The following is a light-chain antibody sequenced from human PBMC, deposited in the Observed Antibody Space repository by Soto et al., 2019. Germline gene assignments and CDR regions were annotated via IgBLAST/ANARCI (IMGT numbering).Light chain of an antibody. CDR3: GTWDSRLSAVV. V-gene: IGLV1-51*01. CDR2: DNA. J-gene: IGLJ2*01. CDR1: SSNIGNNY. Sequence: QSVLTQPPSVSAAPGQKVTISCSGSSSNIGNNYVSWYQQLPGTAPKLLIYDNAERPSGIPDRFSGSKSGTSATLGITGLQTGDEADYYCGTWDSRLSAVVFGGGTKLTVL.